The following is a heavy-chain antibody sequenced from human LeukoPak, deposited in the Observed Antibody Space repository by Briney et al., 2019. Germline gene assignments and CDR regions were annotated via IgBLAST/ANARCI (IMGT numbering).Heavy chain of an antibody. CDR1: GFTFSSYA. Sequence: PGGSLSFSCAASGFTFSSYAMPWLPQAQGKGLEGLAVISYDGSNKYYAYSVKGRFTIARDNSKNTLYLQMNSLRAEDTAVYDCARVQSSSWYTNYYYGMDVWGQGTTVTVSS. CDR2: ISYDGSNK. D-gene: IGHD6-13*01. J-gene: IGHJ6*02. CDR3: ARVQSSSWYTNYYYGMDV. V-gene: IGHV3-30*04.